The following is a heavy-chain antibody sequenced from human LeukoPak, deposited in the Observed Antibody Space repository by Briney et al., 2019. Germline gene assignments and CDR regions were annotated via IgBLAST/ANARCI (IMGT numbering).Heavy chain of an antibody. CDR2: ITRSSTTI. Sequence: GGSLRLSCAASGFNFSIYSMNWVRQAPGKGLEWVSYITRSSTTIYYADSVKGRFTISRDNSKNTLYLQMNSLRAEDTAVYYCAKGSETGATVTGFDYWGQGTLVTVSS. V-gene: IGHV3-48*01. CDR3: AKGSETGATVTGFDY. D-gene: IGHD4-17*01. J-gene: IGHJ4*02. CDR1: GFNFSIYS.